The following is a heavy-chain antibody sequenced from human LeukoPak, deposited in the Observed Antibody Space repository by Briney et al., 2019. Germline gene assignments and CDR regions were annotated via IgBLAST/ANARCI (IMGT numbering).Heavy chain of an antibody. D-gene: IGHD1-26*01. CDR2: ISGSGGST. CDR1: GFTFSSYA. Sequence: GGSLRLSCAASGFTFSSYAMSWVRQAPGKGLEWVSAISGSGGSTYYADSVKGRFTISRDNSKTTLYLQMNSLRAEDTAVYYCAKVRKVGATTDYFDYWGQGTLVTVSS. J-gene: IGHJ4*02. V-gene: IGHV3-23*01. CDR3: AKVRKVGATTDYFDY.